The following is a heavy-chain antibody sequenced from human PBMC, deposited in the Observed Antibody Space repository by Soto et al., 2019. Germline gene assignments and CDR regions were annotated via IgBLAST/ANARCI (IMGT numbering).Heavy chain of an antibody. Sequence: ASVKVSCKASGYTFTSYYMHWVRQAPGQGLEWMGIINPSGGSTSYAQKFQGRVTVTRDTSTSTVYMELSSLRSEDTAVYYCARDMWFLRLYNFYYYYYGMDVWGQGTTVTVSS. D-gene: IGHD3-22*01. CDR3: ARDMWFLRLYNFYYYYYGMDV. CDR1: GYTFTSYY. CDR2: INPSGGST. J-gene: IGHJ6*02. V-gene: IGHV1-46*01.